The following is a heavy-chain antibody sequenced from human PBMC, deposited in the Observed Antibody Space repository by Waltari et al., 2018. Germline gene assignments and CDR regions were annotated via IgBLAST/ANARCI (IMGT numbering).Heavy chain of an antibody. CDR2: ISNRGSTI. J-gene: IGHJ4*01. V-gene: IGHV3-48*03. CDR1: GFTFSSYE. Sequence: ELQLVESGGGLVKPGGSLRLSCVASGFTFSSYEMNWVRKAPGKGLEWVAHISNRGSTIYYTDSVKGRFSISRDDSKNSLYLQMNSLRAEDTAVYYCAREKYYYDRAGLDYWGHGTLVTVSS. CDR3: AREKYYYDRAGLDY. D-gene: IGHD3-22*01.